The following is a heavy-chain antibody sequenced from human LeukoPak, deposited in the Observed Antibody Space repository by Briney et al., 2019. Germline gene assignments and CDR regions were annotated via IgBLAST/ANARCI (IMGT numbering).Heavy chain of an antibody. J-gene: IGHJ4*02. V-gene: IGHV4-59*01. D-gene: IGHD3-10*01. CDR3: ARGTPNYYGSGSYDY. CDR1: GGSISSYY. CDR2: IYYSGST. Sequence: SETLSLTCTVSGGSISSYYWSWIRQPPGKGLEWIGYIYYSGSTNYNPSLKSRVTISVDTSKNQFSLKLSSVTAADTAVYYCARGTPNYYGSGSYDYWGQGTLVTVSS.